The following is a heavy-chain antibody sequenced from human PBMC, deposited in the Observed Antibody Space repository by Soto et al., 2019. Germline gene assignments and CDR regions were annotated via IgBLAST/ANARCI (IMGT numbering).Heavy chain of an antibody. Sequence: SETLSLTCTVSSGSISFYYWSWIRQPPGKGLEWIGYIYYSGSTNYNPALKSRVTISVDTSKNQFSLKLSSVTAADTAVYYCARGNDYGDYYFDYWGQGTLVTVS. D-gene: IGHD4-17*01. J-gene: IGHJ4*02. CDR1: SGSISFYY. CDR3: ARGNDYGDYYFDY. V-gene: IGHV4-59*01. CDR2: IYYSGST.